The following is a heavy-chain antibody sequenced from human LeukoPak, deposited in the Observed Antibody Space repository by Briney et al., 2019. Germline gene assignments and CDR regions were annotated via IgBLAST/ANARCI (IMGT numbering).Heavy chain of an antibody. CDR3: VREYGSGSYYSDY. D-gene: IGHD3-10*01. Sequence: SETLSLTCTVSGGSINTHSWSWIRQPAGKGLEWIGRIYTSGSSNYNPSLKSRVTMSVDTSKNQFSLSLSSVTAADTAVYYCVREYGSGSYYSDYWGQGTLVTVSS. V-gene: IGHV4-4*07. CDR2: IYTSGSS. J-gene: IGHJ4*02. CDR1: GGSINTHS.